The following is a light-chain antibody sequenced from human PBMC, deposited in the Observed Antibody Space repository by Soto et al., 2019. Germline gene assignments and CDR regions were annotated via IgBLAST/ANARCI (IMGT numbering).Light chain of an antibody. CDR3: QSYDSNNQV. V-gene: IGLV6-57*01. J-gene: IGLJ3*02. CDR1: SGSIASNY. Sequence: NFMLTQPHSVSVSPGKTVTISCTRSSGSIASNYVQWYQQRPGSSPTTVIYEENQRPSGVPDRFSGSIDSSSNSASLTIAGLKTEDEADYYCQSYDSNNQVFGGGTKLTVL. CDR2: EEN.